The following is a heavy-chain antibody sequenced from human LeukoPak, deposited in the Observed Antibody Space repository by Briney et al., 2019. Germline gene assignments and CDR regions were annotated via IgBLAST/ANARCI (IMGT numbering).Heavy chain of an antibody. V-gene: IGHV3-23*01. CDR1: GFTFSSYA. J-gene: IGHJ4*02. CDR2: ISGSGGST. CDR3: VRVHGWAFDY. D-gene: IGHD3-10*01. Sequence: GGSLRLSCAASGFTFSSYAMSWVRQAPGRGLEWVSVISGSGGSTHYADSVKGRFTISRDNSKNMLYLQMNSLKTEDTAVYYCVRVHGWAFDYWGQGALVTVSS.